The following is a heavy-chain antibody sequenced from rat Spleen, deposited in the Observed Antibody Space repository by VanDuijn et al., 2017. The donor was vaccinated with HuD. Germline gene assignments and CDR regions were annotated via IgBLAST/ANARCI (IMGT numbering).Heavy chain of an antibody. CDR3: ARRHYGYTDYFDY. CDR1: GFNFNDYW. CDR2: ITNTGGSI. J-gene: IGHJ2*01. V-gene: IGHV5-31*01. D-gene: IGHD1-9*01. Sequence: EVKLVESGGGLVQPGRSLKLSCAASGFNFNDYWMGWVRQAPGKGLEWVASITNTGGSIYYPDSVKGRFTISRDNAKSTLSLQMDSLRSEDTATYYCARRHYGYTDYFDYWGQGVMVTVSS.